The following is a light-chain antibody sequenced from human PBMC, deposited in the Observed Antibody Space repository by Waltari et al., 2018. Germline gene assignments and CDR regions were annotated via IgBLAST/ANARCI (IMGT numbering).Light chain of an antibody. CDR2: DVS. J-gene: IGLJ2*01. CDR3: SSYTSSSTLV. Sequence: QSALTQPASVSGSPGQSITISCTGTSSDVGGYNYVSWYQQHPGKAPKLMIYDVSNRPSGVSNRFSGSKSANPASLTISVLPAEDGAAYYCSSYTSSSTLVFGGGTKLTVL. V-gene: IGLV2-14*03. CDR1: SSDVGGYNY.